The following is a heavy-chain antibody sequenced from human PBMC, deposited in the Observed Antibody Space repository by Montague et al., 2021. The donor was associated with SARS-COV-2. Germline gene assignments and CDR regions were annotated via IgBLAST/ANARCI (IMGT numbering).Heavy chain of an antibody. J-gene: IGHJ4*02. CDR3: ARWDPQTLTLIGLRGKSASDY. D-gene: IGHD4-23*01. CDR2: ITHSGTT. Sequence: SETLSLTCAVYGGSFSGYYWTWIRQSPGKGLERIAEITHSGTTNYNFNPSLRSRVTISVDTSKSQFSLKLSSVTAADTGVYYCARWDPQTLTLIGLRGKSASDYWGQGTLVTVSS. V-gene: IGHV4-34*01. CDR1: GGSFSGYY.